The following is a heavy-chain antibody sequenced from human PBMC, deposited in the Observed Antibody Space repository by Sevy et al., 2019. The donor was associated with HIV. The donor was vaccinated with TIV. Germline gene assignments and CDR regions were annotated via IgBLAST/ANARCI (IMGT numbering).Heavy chain of an antibody. CDR2: IYHSGST. CDR3: ARDPKVVVAAMRDYYYYGMDV. V-gene: IGHV4-4*02. CDR1: GGSISSSNW. Sequence: SETLSLTCAVSGGSISSSNWWSWVRQPPGKGLEWIGEIYHSGSTNYNPSLKSRVTISVDKSKNQFSLKRSSVTAADTAVYYCARDPKVVVAAMRDYYYYGMDVWGQGTTVTVSS. J-gene: IGHJ6*02. D-gene: IGHD2-15*01.